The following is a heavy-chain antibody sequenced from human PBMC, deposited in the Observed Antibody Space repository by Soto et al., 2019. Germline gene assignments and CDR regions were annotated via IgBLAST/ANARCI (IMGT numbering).Heavy chain of an antibody. J-gene: IGHJ4*01. Sequence: ASSVKVSCKASGYTFTSYGISWVRQAPGQGLEWMGWISAYNGNTNSAQKLQGRVTMTTDTSTSTAYMELRSLRSDDTAVYYCARTKGSFYCSSTSCYGENYVDYWG. CDR1: GYTFTSYG. CDR3: ARTKGSFYCSSTSCYGENYVDY. CDR2: ISAYNGNT. D-gene: IGHD2-2*01. V-gene: IGHV1-18*04.